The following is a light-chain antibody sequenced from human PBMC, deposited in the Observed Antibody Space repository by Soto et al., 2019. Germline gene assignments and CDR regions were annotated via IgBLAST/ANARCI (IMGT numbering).Light chain of an antibody. Sequence: QSVLTQPPSVSGAPGPRVTISCTGSSSNIGAGHVVHWYQQFPGRAPNLLIYGSSNRPSGVPDRFSGSKSGTSASLAITGLQAEDEADYYCQSYDNTLSAALFGGGTKLTVL. CDR2: GSS. CDR3: QSYDNTLSAAL. CDR1: SSNIGAGHV. J-gene: IGLJ2*01. V-gene: IGLV1-40*01.